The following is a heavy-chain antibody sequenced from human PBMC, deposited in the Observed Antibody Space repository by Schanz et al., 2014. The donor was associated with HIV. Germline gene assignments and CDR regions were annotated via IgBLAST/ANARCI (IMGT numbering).Heavy chain of an antibody. CDR1: GYSFSSYG. Sequence: QVHLVQSGAEVKKSGASVKVSCKASGYSFSSYGLSWVRQAPGQGLEWMGWISVYHNKTNYAQNLQDRVTMTTDTSTTTAFMELRSLRSDDTAVYYCAKPEYDSRGHSQSHFDYWGQGTLVTVSS. CDR3: AKPEYDSRGHSQSHFDY. V-gene: IGHV1-18*01. J-gene: IGHJ4*02. D-gene: IGHD3-22*01. CDR2: ISVYHNKT.